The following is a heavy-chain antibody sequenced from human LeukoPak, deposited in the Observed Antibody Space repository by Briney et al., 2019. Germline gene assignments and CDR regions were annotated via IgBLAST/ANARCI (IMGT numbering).Heavy chain of an antibody. Sequence: PSETLSLTCTVSGGSISSYYWSWIRQPAGKGLEWIGRIYTSGSTNYNPSLKSRVTMSVDTSKNQFSLKLSSVTAADTAVYYCARDRAPYTIFGVVIITDYFDLRGRGTLVTVSS. CDR2: IYTSGST. V-gene: IGHV4-4*07. CDR1: GGSISSYY. CDR3: ARDRAPYTIFGVVIITDYFDL. J-gene: IGHJ2*01. D-gene: IGHD3-3*01.